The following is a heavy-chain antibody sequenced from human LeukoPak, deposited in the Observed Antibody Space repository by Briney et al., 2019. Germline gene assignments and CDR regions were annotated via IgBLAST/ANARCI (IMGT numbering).Heavy chain of an antibody. Sequence: GGSLRLSCVASEFSFSSNWMSWVRQAPGKGLEWVAVIKQDGSEKYYVDSLKGRFTISRDNAKNSLYLKMDSLRVEDTAVYYCASTANNWFDPWGQGTLVTVSS. CDR2: IKQDGSEK. D-gene: IGHD5-18*01. CDR1: EFSFSSNW. V-gene: IGHV3-7*05. CDR3: ASTANNWFDP. J-gene: IGHJ5*02.